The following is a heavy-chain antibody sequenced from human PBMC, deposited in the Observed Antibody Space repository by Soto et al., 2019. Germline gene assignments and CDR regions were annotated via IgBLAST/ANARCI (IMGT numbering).Heavy chain of an antibody. CDR2: MNPNSGNT. D-gene: IGHD3-9*01. J-gene: IGHJ4*02. CDR1: GYTFTSYD. Sequence: ASVKVSCKASGYTFTSYDINWVRQATGQGLEWMGWMNPNSGNTGYAQKFQGRVTMTRNTSISTAYMELSSLRSEDTAVYYCARGRRTYYDILTGYYGPDYWGQGTLVTVSS. CDR3: ARGRRTYYDILTGYYGPDY. V-gene: IGHV1-8*01.